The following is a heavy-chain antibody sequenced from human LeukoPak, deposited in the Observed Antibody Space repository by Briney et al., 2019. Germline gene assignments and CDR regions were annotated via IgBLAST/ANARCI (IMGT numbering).Heavy chain of an antibody. V-gene: IGHV1-46*01. CDR3: ARGVRGYYDSSGYYYDY. Sequence: ASVKVSCKASGYTFTSYYMHWVRQAPGQGLEWMGGITPMFGTTNYAQKFQGRVTITADKSTSTVYMELSSLRSEDTAMYHCARGVRGYYDSSGYYYDYWGQGTLVTVSS. CDR2: ITPMFGTT. CDR1: GYTFTSYY. J-gene: IGHJ4*02. D-gene: IGHD3-22*01.